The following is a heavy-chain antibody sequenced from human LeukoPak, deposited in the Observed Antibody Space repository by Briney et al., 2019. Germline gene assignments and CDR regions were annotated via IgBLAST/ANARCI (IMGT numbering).Heavy chain of an antibody. J-gene: IGHJ1*01. V-gene: IGHV1-2*06. D-gene: IGHD1-26*01. CDR1: GYTFSGYY. Sequence: ASVKVSCKASGYTFSGYYMHWVRQAPGQGLEWMGRINPNSGDTNYAQKFQGRVTMTRDTSISTAYMELSRLRSDDTAVYYCARGYRTVGAIEYFQHWGQGTLVTVSS. CDR3: ARGYRTVGAIEYFQH. CDR2: INPNSGDT.